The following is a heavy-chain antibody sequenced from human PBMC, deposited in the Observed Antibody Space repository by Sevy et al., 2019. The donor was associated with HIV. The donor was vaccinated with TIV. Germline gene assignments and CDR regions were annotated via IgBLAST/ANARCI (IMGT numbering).Heavy chain of an antibody. Sequence: GGSLRLSCAASGFTFSSYGMHWVRQAPGKGLEWVAVIWYDGTNKYYADSVKGRFTISRDNSKNTMYLQTNSLRAEDTAVYYCARDPAGYCSGGSCYSFGGFDFWGQGTMVTVSS. D-gene: IGHD2-15*01. J-gene: IGHJ3*01. CDR1: GFTFSSYG. CDR3: ARDPAGYCSGGSCYSFGGFDF. V-gene: IGHV3-33*01. CDR2: IWYDGTNK.